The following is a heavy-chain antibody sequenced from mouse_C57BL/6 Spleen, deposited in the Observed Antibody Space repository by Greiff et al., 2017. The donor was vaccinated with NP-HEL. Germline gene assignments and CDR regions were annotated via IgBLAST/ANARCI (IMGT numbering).Heavy chain of an antibody. V-gene: IGHV3-6*01. J-gene: IGHJ4*01. CDR3: ARDRSFREAMDY. CDR1: GYSITSGYY. Sequence: DVKLQESGPGLVKPSQSLSLTCSVTGYSITSGYYWNWIRQFPGNKLEWMGYISYDGSNNYNPSLKNRISITRDTSKNQFFLKLNSVTTEDTATYYCARDRSFREAMDYWGQGTSVTVSS. CDR2: ISYDGSN.